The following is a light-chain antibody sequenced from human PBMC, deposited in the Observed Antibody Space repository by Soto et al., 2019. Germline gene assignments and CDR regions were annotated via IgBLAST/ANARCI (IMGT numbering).Light chain of an antibody. V-gene: IGKV4-1*01. J-gene: IGKJ5*01. CDR1: QRVFYSSNNKNY. CDR3: EQRAISTPIS. Sequence: DILVTQPVGSLSVSLVGLSTVNCKSSQRVFYSSNNKNYLAWYQQKPRQPPKLLIYWASTRESGVPDRFSGSGSGTDFTLTISSFQPEDFATYYCEQRAISTPISVAQGTRMDIK. CDR2: WAS.